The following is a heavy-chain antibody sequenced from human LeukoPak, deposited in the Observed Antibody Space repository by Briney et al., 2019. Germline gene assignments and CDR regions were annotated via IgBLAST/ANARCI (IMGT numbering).Heavy chain of an antibody. V-gene: IGHV4-59*08. CDR3: ARHAPPGSGYLDY. CDR2: IYYSGST. Sequence: SETLSLTCTVFGGSLSSYYWSWIRQPPGKGLEWIGYIYYSGSTNYNPSLKSRVTISVDTSKNQFSLKLSSVTAADTAVYYCARHAPPGSGYLDYWGQGTLVTVSS. D-gene: IGHD2-15*01. J-gene: IGHJ4*02. CDR1: GGSLSSYY.